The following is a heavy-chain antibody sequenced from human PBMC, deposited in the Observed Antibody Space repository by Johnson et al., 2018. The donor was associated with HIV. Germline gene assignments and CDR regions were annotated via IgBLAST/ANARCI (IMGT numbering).Heavy chain of an antibody. V-gene: IGHV3-30*18. CDR3: AKIRTSGTGDAFDI. D-gene: IGHD1-14*01. Sequence: VQLVESGGGVVQPGRSLRLSCVASGFTFSSYGMHWVRQAPGKGLEWVAIVLYDGSKKYYPDSVKGRFTISRDNSKNTLYLQMDSLRAEDTAVYYCAKIRTSGTGDAFDIWGQGTMVTVSS. J-gene: IGHJ3*02. CDR1: GFTFSSYG. CDR2: VLYDGSKK.